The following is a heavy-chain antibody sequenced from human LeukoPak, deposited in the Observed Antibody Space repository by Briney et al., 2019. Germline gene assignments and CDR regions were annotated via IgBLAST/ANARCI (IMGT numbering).Heavy chain of an antibody. V-gene: IGHV3-23*01. CDR1: GFTFGSYA. CDR3: ARYSGIVTTTPTVFDY. J-gene: IGHJ4*02. D-gene: IGHD5-12*01. Sequence: GGSLRLSCEASGFTFGSYAMSWVRQAPGKGLEWVSTISRSGDSTSYSDSVKGRISISRDNSKNTVPLRLNSLRAEDTAVYYCARYSGIVTTTPTVFDYWGQGTLVTVSS. CDR2: ISRSGDST.